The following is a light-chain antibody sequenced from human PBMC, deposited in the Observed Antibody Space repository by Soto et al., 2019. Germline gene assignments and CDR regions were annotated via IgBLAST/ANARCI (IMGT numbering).Light chain of an antibody. J-gene: IGKJ5*01. Sequence: EIVLTQSPGTLSLSPGERATLSCRASQSVSSSYLAWYQQKPGQAPRLLIYGASNRATGIPARFSGSGSGTDFTLTISRLEPEDFAVYYCQKRSNWPPITFGQGTRLEIK. CDR1: QSVSSSY. V-gene: IGKV3D-20*02. CDR3: QKRSNWPPIT. CDR2: GAS.